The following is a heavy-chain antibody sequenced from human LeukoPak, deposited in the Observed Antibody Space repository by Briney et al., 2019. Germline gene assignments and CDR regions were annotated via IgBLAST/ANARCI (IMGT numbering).Heavy chain of an antibody. J-gene: IGHJ5*02. D-gene: IGHD5-18*01. CDR1: GYTLTEFS. Sequence: ASVKVSCKVSGYTLTEFSMHWVRQAPGKGLEWMGGFDPEDGETIYAQKFQGRVTMTEDTSTDTAYMELSSLRSEDTAVYYCATESYSYGINWFDPWGQGTLVTVSS. CDR2: FDPEDGET. CDR3: ATESYSYGINWFDP. V-gene: IGHV1-24*01.